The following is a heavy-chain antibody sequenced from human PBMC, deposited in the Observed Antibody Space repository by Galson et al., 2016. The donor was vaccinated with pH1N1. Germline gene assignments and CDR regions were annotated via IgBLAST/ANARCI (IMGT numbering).Heavy chain of an antibody. CDR1: GLTFNSYA. D-gene: IGHD5-18*01. J-gene: IGHJ4*02. V-gene: IGHV3-9*01. Sequence: SLRLSCAASGLTFNSYAMSWVRQAPGKGLEWVSAISWNSGSIAYADSVKGRFTISRDNAKNSLYLQMNSLRAEDTALYYCAKVVGYSYGYVDYWGQGTLVTVSS. CDR3: AKVVGYSYGYVDY. CDR2: ISWNSGSI.